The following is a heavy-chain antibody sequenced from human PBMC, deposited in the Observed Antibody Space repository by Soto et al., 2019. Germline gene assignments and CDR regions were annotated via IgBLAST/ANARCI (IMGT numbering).Heavy chain of an antibody. CDR1: GYTFTSYD. CDR2: MNPNSGNT. D-gene: IGHD3-22*01. J-gene: IGHJ5*02. CDR3: ARGRSYDDSSGYWGENWFAP. Sequence: QVQLVQSGAEVKKPGASVKVSCKASGYTFTSYDINWVRQATGQGLEWMGWMNPNSGNTGYAQKFQGRVTMPRNTSISTAYMELSSLRSEVTAVYYCARGRSYDDSSGYWGENWFAPWGQGTLVTVSS. V-gene: IGHV1-8*01.